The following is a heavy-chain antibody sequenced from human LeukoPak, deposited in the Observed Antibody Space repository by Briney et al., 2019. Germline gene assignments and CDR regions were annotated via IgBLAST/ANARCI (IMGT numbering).Heavy chain of an antibody. J-gene: IGHJ6*03. CDR1: HYSISSGYY. V-gene: IGHV4-38-2*02. CDR2: IYHSGSA. CDR3: ARVGYYPDYYMDV. Sequence: SETLSLTCTVSHYSISSGYYWGWIRQPPGKGLEWIGTIYHSGSAYSNPSLKSRVTMSVDTSKNQFSLNLSSVTAADTAVYYCARVGYYPDYYMDVWGKGTTVTVSS. D-gene: IGHD3-10*01.